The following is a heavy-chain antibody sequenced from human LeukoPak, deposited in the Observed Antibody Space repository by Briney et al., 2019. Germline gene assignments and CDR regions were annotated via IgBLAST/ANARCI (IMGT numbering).Heavy chain of an antibody. J-gene: IGHJ4*02. CDR1: GYTFSSYG. CDR2: ISAYNGNT. V-gene: IGHV1-18*01. CDR3: ARDSVDGSGTYYNDSPDY. D-gene: IGHD3-10*01. Sequence: ASVKVSCKASGYTFSSYGISWVRQAPGQGLKWMGWISAYNGNTDYAQNLRGRLIMTTDTSTSTAYMELRSLRSDDTAVYYCARDSVDGSGTYYNDSPDYWGQGTLVTVSS.